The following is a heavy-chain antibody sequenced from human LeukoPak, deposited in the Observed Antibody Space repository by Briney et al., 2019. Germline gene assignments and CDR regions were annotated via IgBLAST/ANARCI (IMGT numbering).Heavy chain of an antibody. CDR1: GFTFSSYS. J-gene: IGHJ4*02. CDR2: ISSSSSYI. V-gene: IGHV3-21*01. Sequence: GGSLRLSCAASGFTFSSYSMNWVRQAPGKGLEWVSSISSSSSYIYYADSVKGRFTISRDNAKNSLYLRMNSLRAEDTAVYYCASDDYSNSRAAYWGQGTLVTVSS. D-gene: IGHD4-11*01. CDR3: ASDDYSNSRAAY.